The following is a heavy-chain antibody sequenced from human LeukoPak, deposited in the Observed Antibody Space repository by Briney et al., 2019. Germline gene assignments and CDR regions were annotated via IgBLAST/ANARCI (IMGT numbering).Heavy chain of an antibody. CDR1: GFTFSSYS. V-gene: IGHV3-21*01. D-gene: IGHD2-21*02. Sequence: KPGGSLRLSCAASGFTFSSYSMNWVRQAPGKGLEWVSSISSSSSYIDYADSVKGRFTISRDSAKNSLYLQMNSLRAEDTAVYFCARDHGIVVVTASRLDSWGQGTLVTVS. CDR2: ISSSSSYI. CDR3: ARDHGIVVVTASRLDS. J-gene: IGHJ4*02.